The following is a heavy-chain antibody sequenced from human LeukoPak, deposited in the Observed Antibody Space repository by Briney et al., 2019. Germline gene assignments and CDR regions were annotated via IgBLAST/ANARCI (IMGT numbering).Heavy chain of an antibody. V-gene: IGHV1-46*01. CDR1: GYTFTSYY. D-gene: IGHD3-16*01. J-gene: IGHJ4*02. CDR3: ARTPPGGDVDH. Sequence: ASVKVSCKASGYTFTSYYMHWVRQAPGQGLEWTGIINPSGGSTSYAQKFQGRVTITRNTPLSTAYMELSSLRSEDTAVYYCARTPPGGDVDHWGEGTLVTVSS. CDR2: INPSGGST.